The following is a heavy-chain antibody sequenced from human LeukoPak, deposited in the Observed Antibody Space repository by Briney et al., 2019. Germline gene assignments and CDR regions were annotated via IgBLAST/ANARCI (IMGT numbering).Heavy chain of an antibody. V-gene: IGHV3-64D*06. Sequence: TGGSLRLSCSASGFTFSSYAMHWVRQAPGKGLEYVSSITSNGDNTYYTDSVKGRFTISRDNSKNTLYLQMSSLRAEDTAVYYCLKDRLGTGDYWGQGTLVSVSS. CDR2: ITSNGDNT. D-gene: IGHD7-27*01. J-gene: IGHJ4*02. CDR1: GFTFSSYA. CDR3: LKDRLGTGDY.